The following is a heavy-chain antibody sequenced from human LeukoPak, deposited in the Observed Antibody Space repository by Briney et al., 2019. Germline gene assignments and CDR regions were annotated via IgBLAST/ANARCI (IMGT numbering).Heavy chain of an antibody. Sequence: GRTLSPSCAASGFSSRVFNMSWVCAGPRGGLGWISYICIVGKTINSADSAKAHYSISRDNANSSRYLQMHSLRAENTALYYCATSIPRSEPYWGHGTLVTVSS. CDR1: GFSSRVFN. V-gene: IGHV3-11*01. J-gene: IGHJ4*01. CDR3: ATSIPRSEPY. CDR2: ICIVGKTI.